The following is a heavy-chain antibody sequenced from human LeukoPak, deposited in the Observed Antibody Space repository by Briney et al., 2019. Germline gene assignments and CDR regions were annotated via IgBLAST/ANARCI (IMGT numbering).Heavy chain of an antibody. D-gene: IGHD1-26*01. CDR1: GFTFSSYS. V-gene: IGHV3-48*01. Sequence: GGSLRLSCAASGFTFSSYSMNWVRQAPGKGLEWVSCISSSSSTIYYADSVKGRFTISRDNAKNSLYLQMNSLRAEDTAVYYCARHPLVEDYGMDVWGQGTTVTVSS. CDR2: ISSSSSTI. CDR3: ARHPLVEDYGMDV. J-gene: IGHJ6*02.